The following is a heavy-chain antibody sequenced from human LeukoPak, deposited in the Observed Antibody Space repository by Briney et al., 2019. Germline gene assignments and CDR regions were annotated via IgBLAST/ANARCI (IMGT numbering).Heavy chain of an antibody. V-gene: IGHV3-48*02. J-gene: IGHJ6*02. CDR3: AKVIRGGYGMDV. D-gene: IGHD3-10*01. Sequence: LSGGSLRLSCAASGFTFSSFGMNWVRQAPGKGLEWVSYISDSSSLTYYADSVKGRFTISRDNAKNSLSLQLNSLRDEDTAVYFCAKVIRGGYGMDVWGQGTTVTVSS. CDR1: GFTFSSFG. CDR2: ISDSSSLT.